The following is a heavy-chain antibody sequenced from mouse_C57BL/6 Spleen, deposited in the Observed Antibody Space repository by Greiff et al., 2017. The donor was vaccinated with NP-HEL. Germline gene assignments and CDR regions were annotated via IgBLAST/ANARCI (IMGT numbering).Heavy chain of an antibody. CDR2: IHPNSGST. Sequence: VQLQQPGAELVKPGASVKLSCKASGYTFTSYWMHWVKQRPGQGLEWIGMIHPNSGSTNYNEKFKSKATLTVDKSSSTAYMQLSSLTSEDSAVYYCARSTYYSTFAYWGQGTLVTVSA. CDR1: GYTFTSYW. D-gene: IGHD2-5*01. V-gene: IGHV1-64*01. J-gene: IGHJ3*01. CDR3: ARSTYYSTFAY.